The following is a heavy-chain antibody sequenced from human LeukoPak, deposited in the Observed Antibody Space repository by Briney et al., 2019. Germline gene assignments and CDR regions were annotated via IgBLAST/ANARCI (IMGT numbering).Heavy chain of an antibody. CDR2: ISSSSSYI. D-gene: IGHD2/OR15-2a*01. J-gene: IGHJ4*02. CDR3: ARDGDFTFSDY. V-gene: IGHV3-21*06. CDR1: GFTFSSHG. Sequence: GGTLRLSCAASGFTFSSHGMNWVRQAPGKGLEWVSSISSSSSYIYYADSVKGRFTISRDNAKNSLYLQMNSLRAEDTAVYYCARDGDFTFSDYWGQGTLVTVSS.